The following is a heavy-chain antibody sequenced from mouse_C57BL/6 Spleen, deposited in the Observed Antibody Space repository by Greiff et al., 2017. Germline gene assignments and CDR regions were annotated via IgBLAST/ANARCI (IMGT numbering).Heavy chain of an antibody. Sequence: DVQLVESGGDFVKPGGSLKLSCAASGFTFSSYGMSWVRQTPDKRLEWVATISSGGSYTYYPDSVKGRFTIARDNAKNTRYLQMSSLKSEDTAMYYCASEDYDGVYYAMDYWGQGTSVTVSS. D-gene: IGHD2-4*01. CDR1: GFTFSSYG. CDR3: ASEDYDGVYYAMDY. CDR2: ISSGGSYT. V-gene: IGHV5-6*01. J-gene: IGHJ4*01.